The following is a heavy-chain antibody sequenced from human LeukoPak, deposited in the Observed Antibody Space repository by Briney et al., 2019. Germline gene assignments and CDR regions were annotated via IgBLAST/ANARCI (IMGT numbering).Heavy chain of an antibody. CDR1: GGSISSSSYY. CDR2: IYYSGST. J-gene: IGHJ4*02. Sequence: SETLSLTCTVSGGSISSSSYYWVWIRQPPGKGLEWVGSIYYSGSTYYNPSLKSRVTISVDTSTNQFSLKLSSVTAADTAVYYCARGRSGYRAVDYWGQGTLVTVSS. D-gene: IGHD3-3*01. V-gene: IGHV4-39*07. CDR3: ARGRSGYRAVDY.